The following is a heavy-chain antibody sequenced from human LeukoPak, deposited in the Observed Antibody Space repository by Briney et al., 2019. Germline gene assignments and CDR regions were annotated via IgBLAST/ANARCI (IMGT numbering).Heavy chain of an antibody. D-gene: IGHD3-9*01. CDR3: ARCILTGSNSYYFDY. CDR1: GGTFSSYA. CDR2: IIPIFGTA. Sequence: ASVKVSFKASGGTFSSYAISWVRQAPGQGLEWMGGIIPIFGTANYAQKFQGRVTITADESTSTAYMELSSLRSEDTAVYYCARCILTGSNSYYFDYWGQGTLVTVSS. V-gene: IGHV1-69*13. J-gene: IGHJ4*02.